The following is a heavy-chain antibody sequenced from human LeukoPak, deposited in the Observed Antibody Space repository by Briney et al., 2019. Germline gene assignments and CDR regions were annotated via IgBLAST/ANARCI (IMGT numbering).Heavy chain of an antibody. CDR2: IKQDGSEK. Sequence: GGSLRLSCTASGFTFSSYWMSWVRQAPGKGLEWVANIKQDGSEKYYVDSVKGRFTISRDNAKNSLFLQMNSLRAEDTALYFCARGSGDLLPLTFGRAFVSGMDVWGQGTTVTVSS. V-gene: IGHV3-7*01. CDR3: ARGSGDLLPLTFGRAFVSGMDV. D-gene: IGHD3-16*02. J-gene: IGHJ6*02. CDR1: GFTFSSYW.